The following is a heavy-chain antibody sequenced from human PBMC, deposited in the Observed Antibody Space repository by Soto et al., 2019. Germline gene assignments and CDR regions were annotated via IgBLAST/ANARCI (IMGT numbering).Heavy chain of an antibody. CDR1: GFTFSSYG. J-gene: IGHJ4*02. CDR2: ISYDGSNK. Sequence: GGSLRLSCAASGFTFSSYGMHWVRQAPGKGLEWVAVISYDGSNKYYADSVKGRFTISRDNSKNTLYLQMNSLRAEDTAVYYCAGWDPFDYWGQGTLVTVSS. D-gene: IGHD6-19*01. CDR3: AGWDPFDY. V-gene: IGHV3-30*03.